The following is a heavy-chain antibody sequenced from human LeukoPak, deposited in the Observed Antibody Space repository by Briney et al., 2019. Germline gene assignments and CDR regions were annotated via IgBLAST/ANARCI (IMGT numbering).Heavy chain of an antibody. CDR3: AREGAVVVVAAVLDY. D-gene: IGHD2-15*01. J-gene: IGHJ4*02. CDR2: ITPSGGST. V-gene: IGHV1-46*01. CDR1: GYTFTSYY. Sequence: ASVKVSCKASGYTFTSYYMHWVRQAPGQGLEWMGLITPSGGSTSYAQKFQGRVTMTRDTSTSTVYMELSSLRSEDTAVYYCAREGAVVVVAAVLDYWGQGTLVTVSS.